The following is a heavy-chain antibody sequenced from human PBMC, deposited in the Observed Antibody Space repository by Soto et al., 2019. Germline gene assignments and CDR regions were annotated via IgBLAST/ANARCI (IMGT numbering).Heavy chain of an antibody. J-gene: IGHJ2*01. D-gene: IGHD3-10*01. Sequence: SETLSLTCTVSGDPINNHYCSWIRLSPGKGLEWIGYFSNSGFTHHNPSLKSRVTISVDTSKNQFSLKLNSVTAADTAVYYCARARSGSYGFWYFDLWGRGTLVTVS. CDR3: ARARSGSYGFWYFDL. V-gene: IGHV4-59*11. CDR2: FSNSGFT. CDR1: GDPINNHY.